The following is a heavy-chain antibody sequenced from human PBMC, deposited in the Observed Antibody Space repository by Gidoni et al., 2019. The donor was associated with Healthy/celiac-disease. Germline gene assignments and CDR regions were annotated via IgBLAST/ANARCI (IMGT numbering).Heavy chain of an antibody. Sequence: QVQLQQWGAGLLKPSETLSLTCAVYGGSFSGYYWSWIRQPPGKGLEWIGEINHSGSTNYNPSLKSRVTISVDTSKNQFSLKLSSVTAADTAVYYCARGPMVRGVYYYYYGMDVWGQGTTVTVSS. D-gene: IGHD3-10*01. CDR2: INHSGST. V-gene: IGHV4-34*01. CDR1: GGSFSGYY. CDR3: ARGPMVRGVYYYYYGMDV. J-gene: IGHJ6*02.